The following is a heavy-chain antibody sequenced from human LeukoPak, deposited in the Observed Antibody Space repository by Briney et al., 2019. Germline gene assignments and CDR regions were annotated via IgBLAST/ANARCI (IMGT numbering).Heavy chain of an antibody. CDR3: AKDADYYDSSGYLDY. V-gene: IGHV3-43D*03. Sequence: LPGGSLRLSCAASGFTFDDYAMHWVRQAPGKGLEWVSLISWDGGSTYYADSVKGRFTISRDNSKNSLYLQMNNLRAEDTALYYCAKDADYYDSSGYLDYWGQGTLVTVSP. J-gene: IGHJ4*02. CDR2: ISWDGGST. CDR1: GFTFDDYA. D-gene: IGHD3-22*01.